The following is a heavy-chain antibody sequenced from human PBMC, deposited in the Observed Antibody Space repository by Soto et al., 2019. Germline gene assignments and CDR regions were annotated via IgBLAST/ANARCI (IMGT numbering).Heavy chain of an antibody. J-gene: IGHJ6*03. Sequence: EVQLVESGGGLVQPGGSLKLSCVASGFTFSGSAMHWVRQASGKGLEWVGRIRRKVNNYATASGASLKGRFTISRDDSKNTAYLQMNSLNTEDTAVYYCSRQASDFWSGKPQYYMDVWGKGTTVTVSS. CDR1: GFTFSGSA. CDR3: SRQASDFWSGKPQYYMDV. CDR2: IRRKVNNYAT. V-gene: IGHV3-73*01. D-gene: IGHD3-3*01.